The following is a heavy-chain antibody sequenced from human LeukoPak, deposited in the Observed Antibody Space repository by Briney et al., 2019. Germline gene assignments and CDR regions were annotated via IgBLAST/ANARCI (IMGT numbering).Heavy chain of an antibody. J-gene: IGHJ4*02. CDR1: GFTFSSYE. D-gene: IGHD1-26*01. CDR2: IRYDGSNK. V-gene: IGHV3-30*02. CDR3: ARDSFRGSYSDY. Sequence: PGGSLRLSCAASGFTFSSYEMNWVRQAPGKGLEWVAFIRYDGSNKYYADSVKGRFTISRDNAKNSLYLQMNSLRAGDTAVYYCARDSFRGSYSDYWGQGTLVTVSS.